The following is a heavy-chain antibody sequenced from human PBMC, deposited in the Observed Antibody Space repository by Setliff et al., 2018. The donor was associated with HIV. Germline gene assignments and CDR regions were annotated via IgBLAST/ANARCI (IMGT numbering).Heavy chain of an antibody. V-gene: IGHV4-61*01. CDR1: GGSVSTGNYY. CDR3: TRRGADSYYPRPLDV. D-gene: IGHD3-10*01. CDR2: IFYSGST. J-gene: IGHJ6*04. Sequence: SETLSLTCTVSGGSVSTGNYYWNWIRLPPGEGLEWIGYIFYSGSTNYNPSLKSRVTISVDTSKNQFSLRLNPVTAADTAIYYCTRRGADSYYPRPLDVWGKGTTVTVSS.